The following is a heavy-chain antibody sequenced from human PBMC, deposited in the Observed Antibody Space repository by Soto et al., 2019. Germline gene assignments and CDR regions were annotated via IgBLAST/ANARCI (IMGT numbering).Heavy chain of an antibody. CDR1: GFTFNVYG. J-gene: IGHJ6*02. CDR3: ARVREPHLDHYGLDV. V-gene: IGHV1-69*06. D-gene: IGHD1-1*01. CDR2: LIPIYNAP. Sequence: QVPLVQSGAEVKNPGSSVKVSCKTSGFTFNVYGIHWVRQAPGQGLEWMGGLIPIYNAPYYAQKFQGRVTITADKSTTTVHLELSSLRSEDTAVYFCARVREPHLDHYGLDVWGQGTTVTVS.